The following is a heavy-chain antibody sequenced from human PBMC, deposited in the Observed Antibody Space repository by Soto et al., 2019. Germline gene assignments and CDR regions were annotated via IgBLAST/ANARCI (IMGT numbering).Heavy chain of an antibody. CDR2: ISGGGDII. V-gene: IGHV3-11*01. CDR3: SRDPRLADY. D-gene: IGHD6-25*01. J-gene: IGHJ4*02. CDR1: GFTFSDHY. Sequence: GGSLRLSCAASGFTFSDHYMTWIRQAPGKGPEWLSYISGGGDIISYADSVKGRFIISRDNAKRSLYLQMNSLTAEDTAVYYCSRDPRLADYWGQGTLVTVSS.